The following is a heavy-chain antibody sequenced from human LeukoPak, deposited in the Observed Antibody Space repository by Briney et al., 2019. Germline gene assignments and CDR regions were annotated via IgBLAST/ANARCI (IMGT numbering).Heavy chain of an antibody. J-gene: IGHJ3*02. V-gene: IGHV4-59*01. D-gene: IGHD4-23*01. CDR2: IYYSGST. CDR1: GGSISSYY. CDR3: AREVGGNFLLDAFNI. Sequence: SETLSLTCTVSGGSISSYYWSWIRQPPGKGLEWIGYIYYSGSTNYNPSLKSRVTISVDTSKNQLSLKLSSVTAADTAVYYCAREVGGNFLLDAFNIWGQGTMVTVSS.